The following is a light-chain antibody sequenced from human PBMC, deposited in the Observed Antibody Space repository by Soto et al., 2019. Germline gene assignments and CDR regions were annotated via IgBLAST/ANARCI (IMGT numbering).Light chain of an antibody. CDR1: QSLLHSNGYNY. CDR3: MQPLQSWT. CDR2: LGS. V-gene: IGKV2-28*01. Sequence: DIMKTQSPLSLPVNPGEPASISCMSSQSLLHSNGYNYLDWYLQKPGQSPQLLIYLGSNRASGVPDRFSGSGSGTDFTLKISRVEAEDVGVYYCMQPLQSWTFGQGTKVDIK. J-gene: IGKJ1*01.